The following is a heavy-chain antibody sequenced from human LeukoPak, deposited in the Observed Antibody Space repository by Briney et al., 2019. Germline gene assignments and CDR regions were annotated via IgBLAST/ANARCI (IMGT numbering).Heavy chain of an antibody. D-gene: IGHD3-22*01. CDR2: ISSSGSTI. J-gene: IGHJ3*02. CDR3: AKDWGVRSYYESSDDAFDI. Sequence: PGGSLRLSCAAPGFTFSSYEMNWVRQAPGKGLEWVSYISSSGSTIYYADSVKGRFTISRDNAKNSLYLQMNSLRAEDTALYYCAKDWGVRSYYESSDDAFDIGGQGTMVTVSS. V-gene: IGHV3-48*03. CDR1: GFTFSSYE.